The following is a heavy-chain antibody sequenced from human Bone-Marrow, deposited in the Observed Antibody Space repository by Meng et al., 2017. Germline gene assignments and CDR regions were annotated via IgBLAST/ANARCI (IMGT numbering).Heavy chain of an antibody. D-gene: IGHD2-15*01. CDR2: ISSSGSTI. CDR1: GFTFDDYG. J-gene: IGHJ6*02. Sequence: GESLKISCAASGFTFDDYGMSWVRQAPGKGLEWVSYISSSGSTIYYADSVKGRFTISRDNAKNSLYLQMNSLRAEDTAVYYCARDQYCSGGSCYSGYYYYGMDVWGQGTTVTVSS. CDR3: ARDQYCSGGSCYSGYYYYGMDV. V-gene: IGHV3-48*03.